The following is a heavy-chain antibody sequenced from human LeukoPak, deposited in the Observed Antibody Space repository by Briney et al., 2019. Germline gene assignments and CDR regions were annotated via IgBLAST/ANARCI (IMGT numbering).Heavy chain of an antibody. V-gene: IGHV4-59*01. D-gene: IGHD2-8*01. J-gene: IGHJ4*02. CDR3: AREGMAVPAFFEY. CDR2: IYYSGST. CDR1: GGSISSYY. Sequence: PSETLSLTCTVSGGSISSYYWSWIRQPPGKGLERIGYIYYSGSTNYNPSPKSRVTISVDTSKDQFSLKLSAVAAADTAVYYCAREGMAVPAFFEYWGQGTLVTISS.